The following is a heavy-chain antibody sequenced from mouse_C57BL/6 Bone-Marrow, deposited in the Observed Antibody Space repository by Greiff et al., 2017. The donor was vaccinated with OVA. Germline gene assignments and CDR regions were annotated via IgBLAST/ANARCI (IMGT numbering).Heavy chain of an antibody. D-gene: IGHD2-3*01. J-gene: IGHJ4*01. Sequence: VQLQESGAELARPGASVKLSCKASGYTFTSYGISWVKQRTGQGLEWIGEIYPRSGNTYYNEKFKGKATLTADKSSSTAYMELRSLTSEDSAVYFCASGGYDPEGDYWGQGTSVTVSS. CDR2: IYPRSGNT. CDR1: GYTFTSYG. V-gene: IGHV1-81*01. CDR3: ASGGYDPEGDY.